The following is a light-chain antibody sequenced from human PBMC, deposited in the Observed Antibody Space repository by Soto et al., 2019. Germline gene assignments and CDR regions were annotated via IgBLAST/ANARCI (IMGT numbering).Light chain of an antibody. CDR1: SSDVGGYNS. V-gene: IGLV2-8*01. CDR3: SSYAGSNTWV. J-gene: IGLJ3*02. Sequence: QSVLNQPPSASGSPGQSVTISCTGTSSDVGGYNSVSWYQQHPGKAPKLMIYEVSKRPSGVPDRFSGSKSGNTASLTVSGLQAEDEADYYCSSYAGSNTWVFGGGTKLTVL. CDR2: EVS.